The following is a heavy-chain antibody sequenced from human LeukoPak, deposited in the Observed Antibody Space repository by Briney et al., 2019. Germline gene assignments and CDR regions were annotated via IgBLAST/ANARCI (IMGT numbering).Heavy chain of an antibody. CDR1: GGPISSYY. V-gene: IGHV4-59*01. CDR3: AGTYRYNYYYYMDV. D-gene: IGHD1-1*01. J-gene: IGHJ6*03. CDR2: IDYSGST. Sequence: SETLSLTCTVSGGPISSYYWSWIRQPPGKGLEWIGYIDYSGSTNYNPSLKSRVTISVDASKNQFSLKLSSVTAADTAVYYCAGTYRYNYYYYMDVWGKGTTVTISS.